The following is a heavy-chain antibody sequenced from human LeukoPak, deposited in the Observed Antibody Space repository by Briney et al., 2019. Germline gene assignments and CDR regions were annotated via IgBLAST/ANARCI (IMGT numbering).Heavy chain of an antibody. CDR3: AREVVDIVATIIGAFDI. Sequence: GGSLRLSCAASGFTFSSYGMHWVRQAPGKGLEWVAVISYDGSNKYYADSVKGRFTISRDNSKNTLYLQMNSLRAEDTAVYYCAREVVDIVATIIGAFDIWGQGTMVTVSS. D-gene: IGHD5-12*01. CDR1: GFTFSSYG. V-gene: IGHV3-30*19. J-gene: IGHJ3*02. CDR2: ISYDGSNK.